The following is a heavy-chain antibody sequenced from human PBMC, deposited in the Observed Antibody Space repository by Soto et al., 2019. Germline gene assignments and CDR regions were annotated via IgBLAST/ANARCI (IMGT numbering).Heavy chain of an antibody. D-gene: IGHD4-17*01. Sequence: GESLKISCAASGFTFSSYAMHWVRQAPGKGLEYVSAISSNGGSTYYANSVKGRFTISRDNSKNTLYLQMGSLRAEDMAVYYCARSRGSHDYGDFRTYYFDYWGQGTLVTVSS. CDR2: ISSNGGST. CDR3: ARSRGSHDYGDFRTYYFDY. V-gene: IGHV3-64*01. J-gene: IGHJ4*02. CDR1: GFTFSSYA.